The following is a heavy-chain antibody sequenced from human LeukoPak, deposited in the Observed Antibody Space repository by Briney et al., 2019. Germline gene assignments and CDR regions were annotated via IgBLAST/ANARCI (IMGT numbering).Heavy chain of an antibody. Sequence: SETLSLTCAVYGGSFSGYYWSWIRQPPGKGLEWIGEINHSGSTNYNPSLKSRVTISADTSKNQFSLKLSSVTAADTAVYYCARSGADSSGWATDSWGQGTLVTVSS. V-gene: IGHV4-34*01. J-gene: IGHJ4*02. CDR3: ARSGADSSGWATDS. D-gene: IGHD3-22*01. CDR1: GGSFSGYY. CDR2: INHSGST.